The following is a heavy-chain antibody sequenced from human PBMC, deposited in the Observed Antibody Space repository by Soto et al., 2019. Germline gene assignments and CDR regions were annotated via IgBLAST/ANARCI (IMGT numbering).Heavy chain of an antibody. CDR1: GYTFTSYY. J-gene: IGHJ4*02. Sequence: ASVKVSCKASGYTFTSYYMHWVRQAPGQGLEWMGIINPSGGSTSYAQKFQGRVTMTRDTSTSTVYMELSSLRSEDTAVYYCARGLVVTAITTLRSPYYFDYWGQGTLVTVSS. CDR3: ARGLVVTAITTLRSPYYFDY. V-gene: IGHV1-46*01. CDR2: INPSGGST. D-gene: IGHD2-21*02.